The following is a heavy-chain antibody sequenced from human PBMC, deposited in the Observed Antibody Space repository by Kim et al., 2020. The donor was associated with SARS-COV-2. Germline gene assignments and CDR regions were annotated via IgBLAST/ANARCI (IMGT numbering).Heavy chain of an antibody. D-gene: IGHD3-3*01. J-gene: IGHJ4*02. CDR1: GGSISSGGYY. CDR3: ARAPVIRITIFGVVIDYFDY. CDR2: IYYSGST. V-gene: IGHV4-31*03. Sequence: SGTLSLTCTVSGGSISSGGYYWSWIRQHPGKGLEWIGYIYYSGSTYYNPSLKSRVTISVDTSKNQFSLKLSSVTAADTAVYYCARAPVIRITIFGVVIDYFDYWGQGTLVTVSS.